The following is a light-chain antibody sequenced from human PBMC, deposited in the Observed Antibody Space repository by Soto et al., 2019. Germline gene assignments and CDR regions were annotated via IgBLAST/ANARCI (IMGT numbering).Light chain of an antibody. CDR1: SSDVGGYNY. CDR3: SAYTSSRTKV. V-gene: IGLV2-14*01. J-gene: IGLJ1*01. Sequence: QSALTQPASVSGSPGQSITISCTGTSSDVGGYNYVSWYQQHPGKAPKLIIYDVSHRPSGVSNRFSGSKSGNTASLTISGLQAEDEADYYCSAYTSSRTKVFGTGTKVTVL. CDR2: DVS.